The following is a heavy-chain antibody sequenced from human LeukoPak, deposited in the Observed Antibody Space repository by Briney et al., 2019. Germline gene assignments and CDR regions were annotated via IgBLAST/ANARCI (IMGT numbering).Heavy chain of an antibody. CDR1: GFTFSSYW. Sequence: PGRSLRLSCAASGFTFSSYWMSWVRQAPGKGLEWVANIKQDGSEKYYVDSVKGRFTISRDNAKNSLYLQMNSLRAEDTAVYYCARVNSGYYYNDAFDIWGQGTMVTVSS. D-gene: IGHD3-22*01. CDR2: IKQDGSEK. CDR3: ARVNSGYYYNDAFDI. J-gene: IGHJ3*02. V-gene: IGHV3-7*01.